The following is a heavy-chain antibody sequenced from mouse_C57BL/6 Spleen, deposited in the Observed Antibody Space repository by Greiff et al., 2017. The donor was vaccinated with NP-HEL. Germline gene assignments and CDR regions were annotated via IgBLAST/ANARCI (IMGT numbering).Heavy chain of an antibody. D-gene: IGHD2-5*01. Sequence: EVQLQQSGPELVKPGASVKISCKASGYTFTDYYMNWVKQSHGKSLEWIGYINPNNGGTSYNQKFKGKATLTVDKSSSTAYMELRSLTSEDSAVYYCARHYYSNYDYYAMDYWGQGTSVTVSS. CDR1: GYTFTDYY. J-gene: IGHJ4*01. CDR2: INPNNGGT. V-gene: IGHV1-26*01. CDR3: ARHYYSNYDYYAMDY.